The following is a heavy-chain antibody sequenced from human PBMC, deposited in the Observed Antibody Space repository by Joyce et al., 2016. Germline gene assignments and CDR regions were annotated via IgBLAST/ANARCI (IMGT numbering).Heavy chain of an antibody. CDR2: RKQDGSEK. CDR1: GFMFSSYW. Sequence: EVQLVESGGRLVQPGGSLRLSCAASGFMFSSYWMIWVRKGPGKGLEWVANRKQDGSEKNYVDSVKGRFTISRDNAKKSLYLQMNSLRAEDTAVYYCAREARMQLTYYYFGLDVWGQGTTVVVSS. D-gene: IGHD5-18*01. CDR3: AREARMQLTYYYFGLDV. J-gene: IGHJ6*02. V-gene: IGHV3-7*01.